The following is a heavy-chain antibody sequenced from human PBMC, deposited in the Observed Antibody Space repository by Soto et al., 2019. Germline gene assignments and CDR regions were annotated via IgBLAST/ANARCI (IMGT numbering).Heavy chain of an antibody. CDR3: AREYSSSWYEIDY. J-gene: IGHJ4*02. Sequence: GGSLRLSCAASGFTFSSYAIHWVRQAPGKGLEWVAVISDDGGKKYYTDSVKGRFTISRDNPKNTLYLQMNGLRAEDTAVYYCAREYSSSWYEIDYWGQGTLVTVSS. V-gene: IGHV3-30-3*01. D-gene: IGHD6-13*01. CDR2: ISDDGGKK. CDR1: GFTFSSYA.